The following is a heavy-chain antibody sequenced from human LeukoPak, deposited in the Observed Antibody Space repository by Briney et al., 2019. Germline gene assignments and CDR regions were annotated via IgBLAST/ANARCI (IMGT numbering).Heavy chain of an antibody. J-gene: IGHJ4*02. CDR3: ARGWPGGAVYY. Sequence: SETLSLTCTVSGGSISSSSYYWGWIRQPPGKGLEWIGSIYYSGSTYYNPSLKSRVTISVDTSKNQFSLKLSSVTAADTAVYYCARGWPGGAVYYWGQGTLVTVSS. CDR2: IYYSGST. CDR1: GGSISSSSYY. D-gene: IGHD3-16*01. V-gene: IGHV4-39*01.